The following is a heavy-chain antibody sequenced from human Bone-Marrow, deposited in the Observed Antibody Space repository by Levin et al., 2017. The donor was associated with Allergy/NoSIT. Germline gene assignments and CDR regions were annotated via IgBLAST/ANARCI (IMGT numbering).Heavy chain of an antibody. D-gene: IGHD5-24*01. CDR1: GFTFRRYW. J-gene: IGHJ4*02. CDR2: TNEDENVK. CDR3: ASGGRVLGDGYNFWSHY. V-gene: IGHV3-74*01. Sequence: GGSLRLSCAASGFTFRRYWMHWVRQAPGKGLEWVSRTNEDENVKNYADSVKGRFTISRDNVKNILYLQMNSLRVEDTAVYFCASGGRVLGDGYNFWSHYWGQGTLVTVSS.